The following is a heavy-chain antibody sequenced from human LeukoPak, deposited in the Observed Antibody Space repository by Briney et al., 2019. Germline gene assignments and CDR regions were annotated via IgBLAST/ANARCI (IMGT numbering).Heavy chain of an antibody. CDR1: GYTFTSYY. V-gene: IGHV1-2*02. D-gene: IGHD3-3*01. CDR3: ARGRRITIFGVVTEYYYGMDV. Sequence: ASVKVSCKASGYTFTSYYMHWVRQAPGQGLEWMGWINPNSGGTNYAQKFQGRVTMTRDTSISTAYMELSRLRSDDTAVYYCARGRRITIFGVVTEYYYGMDVWGQGTTVTVSS. J-gene: IGHJ6*02. CDR2: INPNSGGT.